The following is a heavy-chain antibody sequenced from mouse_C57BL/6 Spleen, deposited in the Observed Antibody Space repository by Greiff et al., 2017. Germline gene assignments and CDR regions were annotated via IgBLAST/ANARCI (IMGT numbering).Heavy chain of an antibody. CDR3: ARQAKAMDY. CDR2: ISSGGSYT. Sequence: EVQGVESGGDLVKPGGSLKLSCAASGFTFSSYGMSWVRQTPDKRLEWVATISSGGSYTYYPDSVKGRFTISRDNAKNTLYLQMSSLKSEDTAMYYCARQAKAMDYWGQGTSVTVSS. CDR1: GFTFSSYG. V-gene: IGHV5-6*01. J-gene: IGHJ4*01.